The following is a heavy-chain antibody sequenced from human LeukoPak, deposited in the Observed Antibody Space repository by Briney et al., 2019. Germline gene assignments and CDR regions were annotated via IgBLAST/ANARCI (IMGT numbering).Heavy chain of an antibody. V-gene: IGHV3-21*04. CDR1: GFTFSSYS. J-gene: IGHJ5*02. CDR2: ISSSSSYI. CDR3: ASLDTAKQPLANH. Sequence: GGSLRLSCAASGFTFSSYSMNWVRQAPGKGLEWVSSISSSSSYIYYADSVKGRFTISKNSAKNSLYLQMNTLRVEDTAMYYCASLDTAKQPLANHWGQGTLVTVSS. D-gene: IGHD5-18*01.